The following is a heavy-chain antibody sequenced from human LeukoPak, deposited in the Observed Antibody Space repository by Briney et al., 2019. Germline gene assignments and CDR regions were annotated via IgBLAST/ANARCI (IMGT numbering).Heavy chain of an antibody. CDR2: IHHSGTT. V-gene: IGHV4-4*02. CDR3: ARAFLVGYSPEEYFFDY. Sequence: SGTLSLTCTVSGGSISSSTWWSWVRQPPRKGLECIGEIHHSGTTNYNPSLNSRVTISIDKSKNQFSLKLNSVTAADTAVYYCARAFLVGYSPEEYFFDYWGQGNLVTVSS. J-gene: IGHJ4*02. D-gene: IGHD2-15*01. CDR1: GGSISSSTW.